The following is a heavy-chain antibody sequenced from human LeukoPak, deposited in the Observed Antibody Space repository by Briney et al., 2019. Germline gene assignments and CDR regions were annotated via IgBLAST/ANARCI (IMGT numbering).Heavy chain of an antibody. CDR1: GFTFSSFR. Sequence: GGSLRLSCAASGFTFSSFRMNWVRQAPGKGLVWVSRINSDGSSTSYADSVKGRFTISRDNAKNTLYLQMNSLRAEDTAVYYCARDLGFGVTRDYWGQGTLVTVSS. CDR3: ARDLGFGVTRDY. CDR2: INSDGSST. D-gene: IGHD3-3*01. V-gene: IGHV3-74*01. J-gene: IGHJ4*02.